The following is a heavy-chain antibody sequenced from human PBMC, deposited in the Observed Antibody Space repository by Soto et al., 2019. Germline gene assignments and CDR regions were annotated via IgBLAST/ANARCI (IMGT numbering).Heavy chain of an antibody. CDR2: MNPKSGNT. Sequence: ASVKVSCKASGYTFTSYDINWVGQATGQGREWMGWMNPKSGNTGYAQKFQGRVTMTRNTSISTAYMELSSLRSEDTAVYYCGLYRPGVLGYYYYMDVWGKGTTVTVSS. D-gene: IGHD3-16*01. V-gene: IGHV1-8*01. CDR1: GYTFTSYD. J-gene: IGHJ6*03. CDR3: GLYRPGVLGYYYYMDV.